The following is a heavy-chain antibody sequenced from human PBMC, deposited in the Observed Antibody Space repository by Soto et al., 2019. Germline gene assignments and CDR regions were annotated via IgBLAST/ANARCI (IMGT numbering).Heavy chain of an antibody. V-gene: IGHV1-2*02. Sequence: ASVKVSCKTSGYTFTGHYIHWVRQAPQQGPEWMGEIGPESGATRYAQKFRGRVTMTMDTSITTVYMELKNLSPDDTAVYYCGRGRSGQIVVFYWGQGTPVTVSS. CDR3: GRGRSGQIVVFY. J-gene: IGHJ4*02. D-gene: IGHD1-26*01. CDR2: IGPESGAT. CDR1: GYTFTGHY.